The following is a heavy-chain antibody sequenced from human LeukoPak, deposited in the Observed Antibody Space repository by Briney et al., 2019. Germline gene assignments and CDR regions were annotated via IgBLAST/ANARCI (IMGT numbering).Heavy chain of an antibody. D-gene: IGHD5-18*01. CDR3: ARDFNDPTWIHSQYFDY. Sequence: GGSLRLPCAASGFTFSSYSMNWVRQAPGKGLEWVSSISSSSSYIYYADSVKGRFTISRDNAKNSLYLQMNSLRAEDTAVYYCARDFNDPTWIHSQYFDYWGQGTLVTVSS. V-gene: IGHV3-21*01. CDR2: ISSSSSYI. CDR1: GFTFSSYS. J-gene: IGHJ4*02.